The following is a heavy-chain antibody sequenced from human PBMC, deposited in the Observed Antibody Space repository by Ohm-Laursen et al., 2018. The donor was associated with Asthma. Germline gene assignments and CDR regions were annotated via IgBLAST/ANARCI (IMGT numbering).Heavy chain of an antibody. CDR3: ARKAGSCITSNCYSLDF. CDR2: INSVFGTS. CDR1: GGTFGTSV. J-gene: IGHJ4*02. Sequence: GASVKVSCKSLGGTFGTSVIGWVRQAPGQGLEWMGGINSVFGTSTYAQKFHDRFTITADESTSTVYMTLSSLTSEDTAVYYCARKAGSCITSNCYSLDFWGQGTLVTVSS. V-gene: IGHV1-69*13. D-gene: IGHD2-15*01.